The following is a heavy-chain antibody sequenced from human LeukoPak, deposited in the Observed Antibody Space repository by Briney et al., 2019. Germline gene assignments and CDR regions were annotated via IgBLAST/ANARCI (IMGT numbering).Heavy chain of an antibody. CDR2: ISGGGVAT. D-gene: IGHD6-19*01. CDR3: PRQSYASGWNPFDY. Sequence: PGGSLRLSCAASGFTFSNYAMSWVRQAPGKGLEWVSTISGGGVATYYADSAKGRFTISRDNSKNTLYLQMNSLRAEDTAVYYCPRQSYASGWNPFDYWGQGILVTVSS. CDR1: GFTFSNYA. V-gene: IGHV3-23*01. J-gene: IGHJ4*02.